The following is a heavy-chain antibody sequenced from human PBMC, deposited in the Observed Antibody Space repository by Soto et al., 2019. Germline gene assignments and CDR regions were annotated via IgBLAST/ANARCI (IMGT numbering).Heavy chain of an antibody. D-gene: IGHD6-13*01. CDR1: GGSISSGGYY. CDR3: ARDWGYSSSPTWFDP. CDR2: IYYSGST. J-gene: IGHJ5*02. Sequence: PSETLSLTCTVSGGSISSGGYYWSWIRQHPGKGLEWIGYIYYSGSTYYNPSLKSRVTISVDTSKNQFSLKLSSVTAADTAVYYCARDWGYSSSPTWFDPWGQGTLVTVSS. V-gene: IGHV4-31*03.